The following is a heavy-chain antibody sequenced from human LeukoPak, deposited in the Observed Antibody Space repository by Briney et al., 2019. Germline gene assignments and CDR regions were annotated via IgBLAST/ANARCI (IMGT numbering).Heavy chain of an antibody. CDR1: AYRFTTFW. CDR3: ATSSGNNPFDY. V-gene: IGHV5-10-1*01. D-gene: IGHD1-14*01. Sequence: PGESLQISCKASAYRFTTFWISWVRQMPGKGLEWMGRITPSDSYTNYSPSFRGHVTISADKSSTTAYLQWSSLRASDTAMYYCATSSGNNPFDYWGQGTLVTVSS. J-gene: IGHJ4*02. CDR2: ITPSDSYT.